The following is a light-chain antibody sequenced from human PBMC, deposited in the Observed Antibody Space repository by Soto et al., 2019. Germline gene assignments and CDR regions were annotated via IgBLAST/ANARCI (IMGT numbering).Light chain of an antibody. CDR1: QGIGVS. CDR2: RAS. Sequence: DIVLTQSPDTLSLSPGESATLSCRASQGIGVSLAWYQHKPGQAPRLVIYRASHRAAGIPARFRGSGSGTDFLLTISSLEPEDIAIYFCHQCCSWPYTFGQGTKLEI. V-gene: IGKV3-11*01. CDR3: HQCCSWPYT. J-gene: IGKJ2*01.